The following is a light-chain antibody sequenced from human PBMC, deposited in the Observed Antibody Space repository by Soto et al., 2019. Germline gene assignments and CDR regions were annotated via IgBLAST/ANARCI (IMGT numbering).Light chain of an antibody. V-gene: IGLV1-44*01. CDR1: SSNIGSNT. J-gene: IGLJ3*02. CDR2: TNS. CDR3: AAWDDSLNGQGV. Sequence: QAVVTQPPSASGTPGQRVTISCSGSSSNIGSNTVSWYQQVPGTAPKLLIYTNSQRPSGVPDRFSGSKSGTSASLAISGLQSEDEADYYCAAWDDSLNGQGVFGGGTKLTVL.